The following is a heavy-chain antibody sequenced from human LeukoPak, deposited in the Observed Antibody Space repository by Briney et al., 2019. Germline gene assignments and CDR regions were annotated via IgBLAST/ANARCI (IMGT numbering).Heavy chain of an antibody. CDR3: ARDAVPAAIPAYYYYYYMDV. D-gene: IGHD2-2*02. Sequence: PGGSLRLSCAASVFTFSSYSMNWVRQAPGKGLEWVSYISSSSSTIYYADSVKGRFTISRDNAKNSLYLQMNSLRAEDTAVYYCARDAVPAAIPAYYYYYYMDVWGKGTTVTVSS. CDR1: VFTFSSYS. V-gene: IGHV3-48*01. CDR2: ISSSSSTI. J-gene: IGHJ6*03.